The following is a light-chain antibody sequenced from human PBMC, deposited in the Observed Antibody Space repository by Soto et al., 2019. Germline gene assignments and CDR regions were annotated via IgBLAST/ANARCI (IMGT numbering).Light chain of an antibody. J-gene: IGKJ4*01. V-gene: IGKV3-20*01. CDR1: QSVSSSY. CDR3: QQYVSSPPLT. CDR2: GAS. Sequence: EIVLTQSPGTLSLSPGERATLSCRASQSVSSSYLAWYQQKPGQAPRLLIYGASSRATGIPARFSGSGSGTDFTLTISRLEPEDFAVYYCQQYVSSPPLTFGGGIKVEIK.